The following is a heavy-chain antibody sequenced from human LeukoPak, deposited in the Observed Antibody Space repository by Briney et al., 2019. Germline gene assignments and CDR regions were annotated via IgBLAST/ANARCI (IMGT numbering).Heavy chain of an antibody. CDR3: AQAGTTPPFFDY. CDR2: IRYDGSNK. Sequence: GGSLRLSCAASGFTFSSYGMHWVRQAPGKGLEWVAFIRYDGSNKYYADSVKGRFTISRDNSKNTLYLQMNSLRAEDTAVYYCAQAGTTPPFFDYWGQGTLVTVSS. V-gene: IGHV3-30*02. J-gene: IGHJ4*02. D-gene: IGHD1-7*01. CDR1: GFTFSSYG.